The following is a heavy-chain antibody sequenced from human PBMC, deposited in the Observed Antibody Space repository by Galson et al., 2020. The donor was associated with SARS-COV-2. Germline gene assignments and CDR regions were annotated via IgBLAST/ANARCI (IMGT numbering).Heavy chain of an antibody. D-gene: IGHD6-19*01. V-gene: IGHV3-23*01. J-gene: IGHJ1*01. CDR2: IGAGGAT. CDR3: AKEAGTGWATDYFQH. Sequence: SCVTSGFTFNNYAMGWVRPAPGKGLEWVSLIGAGGATYYADSVEGRFTISRDNLRNTLSLEMNSLRVDDTALYYCAKEAGTGWATDYFQHWGKGTLVTVSS. CDR1: GFTFNNYA.